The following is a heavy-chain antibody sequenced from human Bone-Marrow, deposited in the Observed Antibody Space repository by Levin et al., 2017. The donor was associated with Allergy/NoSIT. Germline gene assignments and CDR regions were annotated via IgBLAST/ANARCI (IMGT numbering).Heavy chain of an antibody. J-gene: IGHJ4*02. Sequence: GESLKISCKASGYTFTSYGISWVRQAPGQGLEWMGWISAYNGNTNYAQKLQGRVTMTTDTSTSTAYMELRSLRSDDTAVYYCARVQGRLYYYDSSGYPFDYWGQGTLVTVSS. V-gene: IGHV1-18*01. CDR3: ARVQGRLYYYDSSGYPFDY. CDR1: GYTFTSYG. CDR2: ISAYNGNT. D-gene: IGHD3-22*01.